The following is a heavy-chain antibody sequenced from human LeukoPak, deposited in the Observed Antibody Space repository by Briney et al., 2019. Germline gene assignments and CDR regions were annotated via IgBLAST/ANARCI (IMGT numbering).Heavy chain of an antibody. CDR2: ISSSGSTI. CDR1: GFTFSSYE. CDR3: ARDDSSGYYYGTGLMAFDI. V-gene: IGHV3-48*03. Sequence: GGSLRLSCVASGFTFSSYEMNWVRQAPGKGLEWVSYISSSGSTIYYADSVKGRFTISRDNAKNSLYLQMNSLRAEDTAVYYCARDDSSGYYYGTGLMAFDIWGQGTMVTVSS. D-gene: IGHD3-22*01. J-gene: IGHJ3*02.